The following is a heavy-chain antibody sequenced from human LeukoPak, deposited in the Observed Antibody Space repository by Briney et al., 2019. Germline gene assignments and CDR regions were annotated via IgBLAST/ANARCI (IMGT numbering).Heavy chain of an antibody. V-gene: IGHV4-59*08. Sequence: PSETLSLTCTVSGGSISSSYWSWIRQPPGKGLEWIGYIYYSGSTNYNPSLKSRVTISVDTSKNQFSLKLSSVTAADTAVYYCARVHGGYSVDYWGQGTLVTVSS. CDR3: ARVHGGYSVDY. CDR2: IYYSGST. J-gene: IGHJ4*02. D-gene: IGHD5-12*01. CDR1: GGSISSSY.